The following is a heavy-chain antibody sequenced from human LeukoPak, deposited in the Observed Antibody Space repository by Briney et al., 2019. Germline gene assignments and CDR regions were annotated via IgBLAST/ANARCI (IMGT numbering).Heavy chain of an antibody. CDR2: IYYSGTT. CDR3: TRYYTSSGGFDP. Sequence: SETLSLTCGVSGGSIRTIDYYWTWIRQQPGKGLEWIGYIYYSGTTYYNPSLKSRVTISVDTSNNQFFLRLSSVTAADTAVYYCTRYYTSSGGFDPWGQGTLVTVSS. D-gene: IGHD3-10*01. CDR1: GGSIRTIDYY. J-gene: IGHJ5*02. V-gene: IGHV4-31*11.